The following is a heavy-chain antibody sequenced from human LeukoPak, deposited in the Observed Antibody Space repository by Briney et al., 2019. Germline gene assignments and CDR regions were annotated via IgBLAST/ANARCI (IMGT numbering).Heavy chain of an antibody. Sequence: SETLSLTCTVSGGSISTYCWNWIRQPAGKGLEWIGRIYTSGGTNYNPSFKSRVTMSVDTSNNQFSLKLSSVTAADTAVYYCARGNILCSGGSCSTNIDYWGQGTLVTVSS. V-gene: IGHV4-4*07. CDR1: GGSISTYC. J-gene: IGHJ4*02. CDR2: IYTSGGT. D-gene: IGHD2-15*01. CDR3: ARGNILCSGGSCSTNIDY.